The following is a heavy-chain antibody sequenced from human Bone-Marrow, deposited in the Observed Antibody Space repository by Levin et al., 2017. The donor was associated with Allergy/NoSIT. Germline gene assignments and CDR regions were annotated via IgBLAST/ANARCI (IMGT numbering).Heavy chain of an antibody. CDR1: GDTFRNYV. CDR3: ARGGYYRGSGSYRENDY. V-gene: IGHV1-69*13. Sequence: SVKVSCKASGDTFRNYVINWVRQAPGQGLEWMGGIIPISSSAKYAQKFKGRVIISADESTNTAYMELSSLRSEDTAMYYCARGGYYRGSGSYRENDYWGQGTLVTVSS. D-gene: IGHD3-10*01. J-gene: IGHJ4*01. CDR2: IIPISSSA.